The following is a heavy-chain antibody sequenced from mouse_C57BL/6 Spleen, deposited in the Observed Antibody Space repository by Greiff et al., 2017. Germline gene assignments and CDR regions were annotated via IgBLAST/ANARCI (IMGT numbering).Heavy chain of an antibody. D-gene: IGHD4-1*02. V-gene: IGHV5-6*01. CDR2: ISSGGSYT. CDR1: GFTFSSYG. Sequence: EVQLQESGGDLVKPGGSLKLSCAASGFTFSSYGMSWVRQTPDKRLEWVATISSGGSYTYYPDSVKGRFTISRDNAKNTLYLQMSSLKSEDTAMYYCARHYQLFDYWGQGTTLTVSS. CDR3: ARHYQLFDY. J-gene: IGHJ2*01.